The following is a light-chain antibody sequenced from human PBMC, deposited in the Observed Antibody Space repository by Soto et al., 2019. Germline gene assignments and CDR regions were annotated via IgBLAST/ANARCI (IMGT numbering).Light chain of an antibody. CDR1: QGISSY. J-gene: IGKJ5*01. CDR2: AAS. V-gene: IGKV1-8*01. CDR3: QQYYSYPIT. Sequence: AIRMTQSPSSLSASTGDRVTITCRASQGISSYLAWYQQKPGKAPKLLIYAASTLQSGVPSRFSGSGSGTDFTLTISCLQSEDFATYYCQQYYSYPITFGQGNDWRL.